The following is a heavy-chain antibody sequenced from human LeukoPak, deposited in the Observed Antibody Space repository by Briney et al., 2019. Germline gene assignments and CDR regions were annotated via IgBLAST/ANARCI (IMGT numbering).Heavy chain of an antibody. CDR3: ARVLMGYSSSGWFDP. CDR2: ISAYNGNT. V-gene: IGHV1-18*01. Sequence: VASVKVSCKASGGTFSSYAISWVRQAPGQGLEWMGRISAYNGNTNYAQKLQGRVTMTTDTSTSTAYMELRSLRSDDTAVYYCARVLMGYSSSGWFDPWGQGTLVTVSS. J-gene: IGHJ5*02. D-gene: IGHD6-13*01. CDR1: GGTFSSYA.